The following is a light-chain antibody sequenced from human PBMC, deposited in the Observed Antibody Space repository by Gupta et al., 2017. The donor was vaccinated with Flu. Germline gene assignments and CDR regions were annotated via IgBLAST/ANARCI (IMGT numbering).Light chain of an antibody. CDR2: DAS. CDR1: QDISNH. J-gene: IGKJ2*01. Sequence: PSSLSASVGDRVTIPFQASQDISNHLHWYQQKPGKAPKLLIYDASILEPRVPSRLSRSRSVTDFTFTIISLQPEDIATYYCQQEYNLPYTFGQGTKVEIK. V-gene: IGKV1-33*01. CDR3: QQEYNLPYT.